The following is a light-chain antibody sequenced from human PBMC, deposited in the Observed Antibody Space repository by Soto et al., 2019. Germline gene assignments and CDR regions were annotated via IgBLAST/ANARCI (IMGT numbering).Light chain of an antibody. CDR3: QQLNSYPLT. Sequence: DIQMTQSPSTLSASVGDRVTITCRASQSISSWLAWYQQKPGKAPKLLIYDASSLESGVPSRFSGSGSGTEFTLTISSLQPDDFATYYCQQLNSYPLTVGGVTKADIK. J-gene: IGKJ4*01. V-gene: IGKV1-5*01. CDR1: QSISSW. CDR2: DAS.